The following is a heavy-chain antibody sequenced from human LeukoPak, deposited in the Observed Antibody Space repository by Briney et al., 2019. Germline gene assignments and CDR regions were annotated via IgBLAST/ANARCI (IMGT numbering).Heavy chain of an antibody. J-gene: IGHJ4*02. D-gene: IGHD6-6*01. CDR2: IIPILGIA. Sequence: SVTVSCKASGGTFSSYAISWVRQAPGQGLEWMGRIIPILGIANYAQKFQGRVTITADKSTSTAYMELSSLRSEDTAVYYCARDEKYSSSSRFDYWGQGTLVTVSS. V-gene: IGHV1-69*04. CDR3: ARDEKYSSSSRFDY. CDR1: GGTFSSYA.